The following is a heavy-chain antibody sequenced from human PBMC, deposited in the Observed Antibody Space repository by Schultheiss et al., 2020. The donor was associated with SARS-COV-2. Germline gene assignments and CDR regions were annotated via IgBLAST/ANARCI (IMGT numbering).Heavy chain of an antibody. J-gene: IGHJ6*03. V-gene: IGHV3-64D*09. CDR2: ISNLGGSK. D-gene: IGHD2-2*01. Sequence: GGSLRLSCAASGFTFNNAWMNWVRQAPGKGPEWVSSISNLGGSKYYADSVKGRFTISRDNSKNTLYLQMSSLRAEDTAVYYCARDRYYCSSTSCPVVYMDVWGKGTTVTVSS. CDR1: GFTFNNAW. CDR3: ARDRYYCSSTSCPVVYMDV.